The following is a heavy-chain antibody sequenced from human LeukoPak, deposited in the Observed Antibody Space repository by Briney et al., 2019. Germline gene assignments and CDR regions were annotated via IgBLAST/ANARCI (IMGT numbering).Heavy chain of an antibody. Sequence: SETLPLTCTASGSSISSYYWSWIRQPAGKGLEWIGRIYTSGSTNYKPSLKSRVTISVDTSKNQFSLKLNSVTAADTAVYYCARLPLRSHFDYWGQGTLVTVSS. CDR1: GSSISSYY. J-gene: IGHJ4*02. V-gene: IGHV4-4*07. CDR2: IYTSGST. CDR3: ARLPLRSHFDY.